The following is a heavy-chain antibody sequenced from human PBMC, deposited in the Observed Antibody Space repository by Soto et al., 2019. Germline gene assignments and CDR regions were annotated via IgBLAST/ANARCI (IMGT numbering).Heavy chain of an antibody. D-gene: IGHD5-12*01. CDR2: ISPDNGNT. Sequence: QVQLVQSGGEVKKPGASVKVSCKASGYTFTIYGINWVRQAPGQGLEWMGWISPDNGNTNYAQKLXGXVXXTTDTSTSTAYMELMSLRSDDTAVYYCARALGYSGYAGMDVWGQGTTVTVSS. J-gene: IGHJ6*02. V-gene: IGHV1-18*01. CDR3: ARALGYSGYAGMDV. CDR1: GYTFTIYG.